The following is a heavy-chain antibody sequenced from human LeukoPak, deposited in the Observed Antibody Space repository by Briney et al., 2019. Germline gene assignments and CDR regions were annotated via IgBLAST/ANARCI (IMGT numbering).Heavy chain of an antibody. V-gene: IGHV4-59*01. CDR2: IYYSGST. D-gene: IGHD6-19*01. J-gene: IGHJ4*02. CDR3: ARVLRYSSAFYFDY. CDR1: GGSISSYY. Sequence: PSETLSLTCTVSGGSISSYYWSWIRQPPGKGLEWIGYIYYSGSTNYNPSLKSRVTISVDTSKNQFSLRLISVTAADTAVYYCARVLRYSSAFYFDYWGQGTLVTVSS.